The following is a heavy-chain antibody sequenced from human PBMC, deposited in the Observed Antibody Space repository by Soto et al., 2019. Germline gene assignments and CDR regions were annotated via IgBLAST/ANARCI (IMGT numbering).Heavy chain of an antibody. CDR3: ARMETICSLNWFDP. CDR2: MNPGSGDT. Sequence: ASVKVSCKASGYSFTNNDVSWVRQATGQGLEWMGWMNPGSGDTGYAQKFQGRVTMTRDISIATAYMELSSLRSDDTAIYYCARMETICSLNWFDPWGHGTLVTVSS. D-gene: IGHD3-3*01. J-gene: IGHJ5*02. CDR1: GYSFTNND. V-gene: IGHV1-8*01.